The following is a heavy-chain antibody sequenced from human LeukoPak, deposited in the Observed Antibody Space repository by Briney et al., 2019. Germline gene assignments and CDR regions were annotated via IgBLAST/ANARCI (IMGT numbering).Heavy chain of an antibody. CDR2: ISSSSSYI. Sequence: GGSLRLSCAASGFTFSSYSMNWVRQAPGKGLEWVSSISSSSSYIYYADSVKGRFTISRDNAKNSLYLQMNSLRAEDTAVYYCASVREGSTSPLYDYWGQGTLVTVSS. J-gene: IGHJ4*02. CDR1: GFTFSSYS. CDR3: ASVREGSTSPLYDY. D-gene: IGHD2-2*01. V-gene: IGHV3-21*01.